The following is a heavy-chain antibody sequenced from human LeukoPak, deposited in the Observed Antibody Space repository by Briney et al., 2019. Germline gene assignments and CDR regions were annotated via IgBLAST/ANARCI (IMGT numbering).Heavy chain of an antibody. V-gene: IGHV3-9*03. D-gene: IGHD2-15*01. CDR3: VKSGGYYYMDA. CDR1: GFIFYDFA. J-gene: IGHJ6*03. Sequence: GGSLRLSCAASGFIFYDFAMHWVRQVPGKGLEWVAVISWNSDNIDYADSVKGRFTISRNNDMNYLYLEIKSLRVDDMALYYCVKSGGYYYMDAWGEGTMVIVSS. CDR2: ISWNSDNI.